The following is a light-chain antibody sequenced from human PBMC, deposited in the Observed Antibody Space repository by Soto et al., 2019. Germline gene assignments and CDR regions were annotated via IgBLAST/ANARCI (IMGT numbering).Light chain of an antibody. J-gene: IGKJ4*01. CDR2: DAS. CDR3: QQRNKWPPVT. CDR1: PSVSNS. Sequence: ESVLTQSPATLSLSPGERATLSCRASPSVSNSVAWSQHKPGQAPRLLIYDASNRATGVPSRFSGSGSGTDFTLTISSLAPEDFAVYYCQQRNKWPPVTFGGGTRLAIK. V-gene: IGKV3-11*01.